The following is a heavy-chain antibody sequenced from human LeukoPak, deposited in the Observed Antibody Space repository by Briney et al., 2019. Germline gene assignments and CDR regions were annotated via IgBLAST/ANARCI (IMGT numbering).Heavy chain of an antibody. CDR1: GFTFCSDA. D-gene: IGHD3-3*01. CDR3: WNSIKEWLLYDAFDI. J-gene: IGHJ3*02. V-gene: IGHV3-23*01. CDR2: LSGSGDST. Sequence: PGGSLKLSCAAPGFTFCSDAMSWVRQAPGAGLEWVSALSGSGDSTYYADSVRGRFTISRDNSQNTLYLQMYSLRAPDTAVYYCWNSIKEWLLYDAFDIWGQGTMVTVSS.